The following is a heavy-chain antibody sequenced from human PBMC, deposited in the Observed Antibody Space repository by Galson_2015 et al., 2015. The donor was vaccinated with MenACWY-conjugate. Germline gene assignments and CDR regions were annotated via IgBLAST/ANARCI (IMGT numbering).Heavy chain of an antibody. V-gene: IGHV1-3*01. Sequence: SVKVSCKASGYTFTNNAVHWVRRAPGQRLEWMAWIDPANGNTRYSQHFQGRVTITSDASASTSYMEVSSLRSEDSAVYYCARATTVTTSFDSWGQGTLVTVSS. D-gene: IGHD4-17*01. CDR3: ARATTVTTSFDS. CDR2: IDPANGNT. J-gene: IGHJ4*02. CDR1: GYTFTNNA.